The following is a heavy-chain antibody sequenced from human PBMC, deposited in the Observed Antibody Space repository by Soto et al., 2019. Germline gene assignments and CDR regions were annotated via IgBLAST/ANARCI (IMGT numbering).Heavy chain of an antibody. CDR1: GFTFSNAW. Sequence: GGSLRLSCAASGFTFSNAWMNWVRQAPGKGLEWVGRIKSKTDGGTTDYAAPVKGRFTISRDDSKNTLYLQMNSLKTEDTAVYYCTTGAGYSSSWEEGYYYYYGMDVWGQGTTVTVSS. CDR3: TTGAGYSSSWEEGYYYYYGMDV. CDR2: IKSKTDGGTT. D-gene: IGHD6-13*01. V-gene: IGHV3-15*07. J-gene: IGHJ6*02.